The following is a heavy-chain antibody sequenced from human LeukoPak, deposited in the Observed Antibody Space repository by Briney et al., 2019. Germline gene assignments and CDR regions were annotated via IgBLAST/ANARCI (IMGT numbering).Heavy chain of an antibody. J-gene: IGHJ4*02. CDR3: TKTLGGGTENY. Sequence: ASVKVSCKASGYTFTSYAMHWVRQAPGQRLEWMGWINAGNGNTKYSQKFQGRVTITRDTSASTAYMELSSLRSEDTALYYCTKTLGGGTENYWGQGTLVTVSS. D-gene: IGHD2-15*01. CDR1: GYTFTSYA. CDR2: INAGNGNT. V-gene: IGHV1-3*01.